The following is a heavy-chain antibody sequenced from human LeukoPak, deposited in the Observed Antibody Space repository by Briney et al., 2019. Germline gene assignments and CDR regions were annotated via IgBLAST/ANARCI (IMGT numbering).Heavy chain of an antibody. CDR1: GFNVSSNY. V-gene: IGHV3-66*02. CDR2: IYGADAA. CDR3: VTSTGQQFIPYDY. J-gene: IGHJ4*02. D-gene: IGHD6-13*01. Sequence: GGSLRLSCAASGFNVSSNYMTWFRQAPGKGLEWVSLIYGADAAYYAESVRGRFMISRDNLKNTLFLQMNSLRVEDTAVYYCVTSTGQQFIPYDYWGQGTHVTVSS.